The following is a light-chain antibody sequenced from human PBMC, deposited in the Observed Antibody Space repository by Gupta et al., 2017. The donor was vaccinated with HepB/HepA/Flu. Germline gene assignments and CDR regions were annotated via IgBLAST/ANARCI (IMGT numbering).Light chain of an antibody. J-gene: IGLJ2*01. CDR3: QVWDITSEHMG. V-gene: IGLV3-21*02. CDR2: EDS. Sequence: SYVLTQPPSVSVAPGETARITCGGNNIGRKGVHWYQQRPGQAPVLVIYEDSERPSGINERLAGYNSGNTDTRTIRRVEVGDEGDYHCQVWDITSEHMGFGGGTKLTVL. CDR1: NIGRKG.